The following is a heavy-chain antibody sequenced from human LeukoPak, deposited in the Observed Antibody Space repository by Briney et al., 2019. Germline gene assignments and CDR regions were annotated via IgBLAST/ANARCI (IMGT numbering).Heavy chain of an antibody. Sequence: GGSLRLSCAASGFTFSSYSMNWVRQAPGKGLEWVSSISSSSSYIYYADSVKGRFTISRDNAKNALYLQRTSLRAEDTAVYYCARDSRYCSGGSCYGMDVWGKRNTFTVSS. CDR3: ARDSRYCSGGSCYGMDV. CDR1: GFTFSSYS. J-gene: IGHJ6*01. V-gene: IGHV3-21*01. CDR2: ISSSSSYI. D-gene: IGHD2-15*01.